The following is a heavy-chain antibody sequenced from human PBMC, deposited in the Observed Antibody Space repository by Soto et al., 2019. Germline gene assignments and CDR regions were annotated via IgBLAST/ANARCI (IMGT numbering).Heavy chain of an antibody. D-gene: IGHD4-17*01. Sequence: SETLSLTCTVSGGSISSYYWSWIRQPPGKGLEWIGYIYYSGSTNYNPSLKSRVTISVDTSKNQFSLKLSSVTAADTAVYYCVRSQSHYGDSYDYWGQGTLVTVSS. J-gene: IGHJ4*02. CDR3: VRSQSHYGDSYDY. V-gene: IGHV4-59*01. CDR1: GGSISSYY. CDR2: IYYSGST.